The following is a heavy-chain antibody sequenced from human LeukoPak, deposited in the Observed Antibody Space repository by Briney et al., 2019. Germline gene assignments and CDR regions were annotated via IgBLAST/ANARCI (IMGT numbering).Heavy chain of an antibody. D-gene: IGHD6-13*01. V-gene: IGHV1-24*01. Sequence: ASVKVSCKVSGYTLTELSMHWVRQAPGEGLEWMGGFDPEDGETIYAQKFQGRVTMTEDTSTDTAYMELSSLRSEDTAVYYCASAQGYSSSWPHDYWGQGTLVTVSS. CDR2: FDPEDGET. J-gene: IGHJ4*02. CDR1: GYTLTELS. CDR3: ASAQGYSSSWPHDY.